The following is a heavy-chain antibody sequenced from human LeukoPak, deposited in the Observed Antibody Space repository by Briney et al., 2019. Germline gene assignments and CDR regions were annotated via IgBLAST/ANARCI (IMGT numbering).Heavy chain of an antibody. J-gene: IGHJ4*02. V-gene: IGHV4-34*01. Sequence: SSETLSLTCAVYGGSFSGYYWSWIRQPPGKGLEWIGEISHSGSTNYNPSLKSRVTISVDTSKNQFSLKLSSVTAADTAVYYCARGRITMVRGVIYYFDYWGQGTLVTVSS. CDR3: ARGRITMVRGVIYYFDY. CDR2: ISHSGST. D-gene: IGHD3-10*01. CDR1: GGSFSGYY.